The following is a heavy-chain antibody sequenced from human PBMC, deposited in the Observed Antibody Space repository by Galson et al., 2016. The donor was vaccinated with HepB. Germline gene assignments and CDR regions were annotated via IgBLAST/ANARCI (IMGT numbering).Heavy chain of an antibody. V-gene: IGHV4-34*12. Sequence: TLSLTCAVYGGSFSGYSWSWIRQTPGKGLEWIGEVVHSGGTNYNPSLKSRVSISVDTSKTQFSLRLSSVTAADTAVYYCARNSSGYYSYWGQGSLVTVSS. CDR2: VVHSGGT. D-gene: IGHD6-19*01. CDR3: ARNSSGYYSY. CDR1: GGSFSGYS. J-gene: IGHJ4*02.